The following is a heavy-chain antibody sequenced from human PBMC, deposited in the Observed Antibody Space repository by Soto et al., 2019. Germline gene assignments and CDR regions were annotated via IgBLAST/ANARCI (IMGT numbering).Heavy chain of an antibody. CDR3: VRGGSDNSGWYIWFDP. V-gene: IGHV1-69*01. CDR2: IVPKFGTT. CDR1: GGTFSTHV. D-gene: IGHD6-19*01. Sequence: QVQLVQSGAEVKKPGSSVKGSCKTSGGTFSTHVIGWVRQAPGQGLEWMGGIVPKFGTTNYAHKFKGRVKITADESTSTAYMEVSSLTSEDTAVYYCVRGGSDNSGWYIWFDPWGQGTLVTVSS. J-gene: IGHJ5*02.